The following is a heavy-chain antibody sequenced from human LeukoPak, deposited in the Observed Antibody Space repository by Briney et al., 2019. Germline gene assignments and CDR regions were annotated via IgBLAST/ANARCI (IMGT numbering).Heavy chain of an antibody. CDR2: INTNTGNP. CDR1: GYTFTSYA. J-gene: IGHJ4*02. Sequence: ASVKVSCKASGYTFTSYAMNWVRQAPGQGLEWMGWINTNTGNPTYAQGFTGRFVFSLDTSVSTAYLQISSLKAEDTAVYYCARDDYDILTGYFPFDYWGQGTLVAVSS. D-gene: IGHD3-9*01. V-gene: IGHV7-4-1*02. CDR3: ARDDYDILTGYFPFDY.